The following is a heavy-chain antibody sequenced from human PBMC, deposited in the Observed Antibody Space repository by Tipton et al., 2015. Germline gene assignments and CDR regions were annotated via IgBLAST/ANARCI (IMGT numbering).Heavy chain of an antibody. CDR1: GYSISSGYH. D-gene: IGHD2-15*01. J-gene: IGHJ2*01. CDR3: ARVATLARLLLPAWYFDL. Sequence: TLSLTCAVSGYSISSGYHWGWIRQPPGKGLERIASIYHSGRTHYNPSLKSRVTISVDTSKNQFSLKLSSVTAADMAVYYCARVATLARLLLPAWYFDLWGRGTLVTVSS. CDR2: IYHSGRT. V-gene: IGHV4-38-2*01.